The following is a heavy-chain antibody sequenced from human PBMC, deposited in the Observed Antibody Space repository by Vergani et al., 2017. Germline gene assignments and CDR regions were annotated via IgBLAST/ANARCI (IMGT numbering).Heavy chain of an antibody. Sequence: QLQLQESGPGLVKPSETLSLTCTVSGGSISSSSYYWGWIRQPPGKGLEWIGSIYYSGSTYYNPSLKSRVTISVDTSKNQFSLKLSSVTAADTAVYYCARREGDILTGDPDDAFDIWGQGTMVTVSS. J-gene: IGHJ3*02. V-gene: IGHV4-39*01. CDR3: ARREGDILTGDPDDAFDI. CDR1: GGSISSSSYY. D-gene: IGHD3-9*01. CDR2: IYYSGST.